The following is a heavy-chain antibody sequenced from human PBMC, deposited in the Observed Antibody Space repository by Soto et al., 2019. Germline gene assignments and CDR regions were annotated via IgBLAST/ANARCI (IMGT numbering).Heavy chain of an antibody. CDR1: GFTFSSYD. D-gene: IGHD1-1*01. V-gene: IGHV3-13*04. CDR2: IGTAGDT. J-gene: IGHJ3*02. CDR3: ARWEPTSDAFDI. Sequence: EVQLVESGGGLVQPGGSLRLSCAASGFTFSSYDMHWVRQATGKGLEWVSAIGTAGDTYYPGSVKGRFTISRENAKNSLYLQMNSLRAGDTAVYYCARWEPTSDAFDIWGQGTMVTVSS.